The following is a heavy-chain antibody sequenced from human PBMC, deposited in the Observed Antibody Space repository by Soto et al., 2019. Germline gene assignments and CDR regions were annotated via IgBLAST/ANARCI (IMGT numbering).Heavy chain of an antibody. D-gene: IGHD2-8*01. CDR2: ISAYDGKT. Sequence: ASLSISCRSSVYNFNIYGIIWVRQAPGQGLELMGWISAYDGKTTYVEKFQGRVTMITDAPTSTAYMELRSRRSDDTAVYYCARNPRVYWTSYCFDRWGQGPPVTVSS. J-gene: IGHJ5*02. CDR3: ARNPRVYWTSYCFDR. V-gene: IGHV1-18*01. CDR1: VYNFNIYG.